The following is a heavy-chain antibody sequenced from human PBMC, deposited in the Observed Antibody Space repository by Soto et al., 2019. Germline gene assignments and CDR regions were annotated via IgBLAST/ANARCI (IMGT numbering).Heavy chain of an antibody. CDR1: GGTFSTFA. CDR3: ARGEYDVSVMAGNSRGYQHAYRGMDL. CDR2: IIPIFATP. J-gene: IGHJ6*02. Sequence: QDHLVQSGAAVQKPASSIKISCRSTGGTFSTFAFSWVRQAPGQGLEWMGGIIPIFATPIYAQKYQGRITITGDDSTSTAYMEVTSLRSNDTAVYFCARGEYDVSVMAGNSRGYQHAYRGMDLLGLGTSVTVSS. V-gene: IGHV1-69*12. D-gene: IGHD3-10*01.